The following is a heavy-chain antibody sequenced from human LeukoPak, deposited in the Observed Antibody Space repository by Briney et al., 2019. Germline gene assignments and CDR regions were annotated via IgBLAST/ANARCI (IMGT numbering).Heavy chain of an antibody. CDR3: ARDVSHSAPFDY. J-gene: IGHJ4*02. D-gene: IGHD2-8*01. CDR2: FDPEDGET. CDR1: GYSLTELS. V-gene: IGHV1-24*01. Sequence: ASVKVSCKVSGYSLTELSMHWVRQAPGKGLEWMGGFDPEDGETIYAQKFQGRVTMTRDTSISTAYMELSRLRSDDTAVYYCARDVSHSAPFDYWGQGTLVTVSS.